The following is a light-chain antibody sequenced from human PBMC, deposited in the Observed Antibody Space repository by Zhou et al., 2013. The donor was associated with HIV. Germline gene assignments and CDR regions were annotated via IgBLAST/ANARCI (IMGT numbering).Light chain of an antibody. V-gene: IGKV3-15*01. CDR1: QSVSSN. Sequence: EIVMTQSPATLSVSPGERATLSCRASQSVSSNLAWYRQIPGQAPRLLVYGGSTRAADVADRFIGSGYRSEFTLTIGGLQSEDFAVYFCQQYNSWPLTFGQGTRLEMK. CDR3: QQYNSWPLT. J-gene: IGKJ5*01. CDR2: GGS.